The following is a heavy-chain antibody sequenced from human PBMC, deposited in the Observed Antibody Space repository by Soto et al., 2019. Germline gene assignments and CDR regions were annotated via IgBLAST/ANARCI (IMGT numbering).Heavy chain of an antibody. D-gene: IGHD7-27*01. CDR3: ARDFSGVGYYYYYGMDV. CDR1: GYTFTSYG. J-gene: IGHJ6*02. CDR2: ISAYNGNT. V-gene: IGHV1-18*01. Sequence: ASVKVSCKASGYTFTSYGISWVRQAPGQGLEWMGWISAYNGNTNYAQKLQGRVTMTTDTSTSTAYMELRSLRSDDTAVYYCARDFSGVGYYYYYGMDVWGQGTTVTVS.